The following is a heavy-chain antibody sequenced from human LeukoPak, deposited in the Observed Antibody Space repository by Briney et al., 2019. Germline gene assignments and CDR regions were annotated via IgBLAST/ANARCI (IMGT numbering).Heavy chain of an antibody. Sequence: PGVSLRLSCAASGFTFSSFEMNWVRQAPGKGLEWVSYISSSDSTIYYADSVKGRFTISRDNSKHSLYLQMKSLRAADTAVYHCASHVGSGRYLPESFDYRGQGILVTVSS. CDR1: GFTFSSFE. J-gene: IGHJ4*02. CDR2: ISSSDSTI. CDR3: ASHVGSGRYLPESFDY. V-gene: IGHV3-48*03. D-gene: IGHD6-19*01.